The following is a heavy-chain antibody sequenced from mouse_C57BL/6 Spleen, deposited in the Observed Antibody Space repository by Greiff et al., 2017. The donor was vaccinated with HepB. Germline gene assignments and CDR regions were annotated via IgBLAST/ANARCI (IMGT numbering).Heavy chain of an antibody. V-gene: IGHV1-19*01. CDR2: INPYNGGT. J-gene: IGHJ1*03. CDR1: GYTFTDYY. D-gene: IGHD4-1*01. Sequence: EVQLQQSGPVLVKPGASVKMSCKASGYTFTDYYMNWVKQSHGKSLEWIGVINPYNGGTSYNQKFKGKATLTVDKSSSTAYMELNSLTSEDSAVYYCARSLLGKDWYFDVWGTGTTVTVSS. CDR3: ARSLLGKDWYFDV.